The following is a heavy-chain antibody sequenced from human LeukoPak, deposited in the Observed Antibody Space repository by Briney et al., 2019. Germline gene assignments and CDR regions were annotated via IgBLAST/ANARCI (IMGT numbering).Heavy chain of an antibody. Sequence: ASVKVSCKASGYTFTSYYMYWVRQAPGQGLEWMGIINPSGGSTNYPQKFQGRVTVTRDTSTSTVYMELSSLRSEDTAVYYCAKGPRITLVRGGQWYYYMDVWGKGTTVTISS. CDR2: INPSGGST. CDR3: AKGPRITLVRGGQWYYYMDV. CDR1: GYTFTSYY. D-gene: IGHD3-10*01. V-gene: IGHV1-46*01. J-gene: IGHJ6*03.